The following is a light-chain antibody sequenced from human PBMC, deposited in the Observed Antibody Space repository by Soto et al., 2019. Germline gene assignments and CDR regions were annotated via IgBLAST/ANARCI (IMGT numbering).Light chain of an antibody. CDR1: QFVGSN. Sequence: EIVMTQSPATLSVSPGERATVSCRASQFVGSNLAWYQQKPGQAPRLLIYGASTRATGIPARFSGSGSGTEFTPTISSLQSEDFALYYCQQYNNWPPLTFGGGTKVEIK. J-gene: IGKJ4*01. CDR2: GAS. V-gene: IGKV3-15*01. CDR3: QQYNNWPPLT.